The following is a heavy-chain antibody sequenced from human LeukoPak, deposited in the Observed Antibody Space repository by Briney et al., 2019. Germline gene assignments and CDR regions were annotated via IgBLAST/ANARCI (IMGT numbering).Heavy chain of an antibody. J-gene: IGHJ5*02. CDR2: INSDGSST. CDR1: GFTFSSYA. D-gene: IGHD2-2*01. V-gene: IGHV3-74*01. Sequence: EGSLRLSCAASGFTFSSYAMSWVRQAPGKGLEWVSRINSDGSSTTYADSVKGRFTLSRDNAKNTLYLQMNSLRAEDTAVYYCARGTYCSGTSCSYNWFDPWGQGTLVTVSS. CDR3: ARGTYCSGTSCSYNWFDP.